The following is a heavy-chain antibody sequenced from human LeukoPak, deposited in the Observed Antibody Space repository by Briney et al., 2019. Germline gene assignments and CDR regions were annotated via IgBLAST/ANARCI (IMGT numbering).Heavy chain of an antibody. CDR3: AGTRYFDWLLPELDY. CDR2: IYYNGRT. D-gene: IGHD3-9*01. J-gene: IGHJ4*02. V-gene: IGHV4-59*02. CDR1: GGPVSGYY. Sequence: PSETLSLTCTVSGGPVSGYYWNWIRQPPGKGLEWIGYIYYNGRTNYNPSLKSRVTISVDTSKNQFSLKLGSVTVADTAVYYCAGTRYFDWLLPELDYWGQGSLVTVSS.